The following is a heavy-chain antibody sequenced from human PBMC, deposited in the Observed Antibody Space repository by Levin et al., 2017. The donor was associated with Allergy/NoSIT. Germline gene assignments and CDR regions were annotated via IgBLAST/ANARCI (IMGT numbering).Heavy chain of an antibody. J-gene: IGHJ6*03. Sequence: SCAASEFTFSSFSMNWVRQAPGKGLEWVAVIWDDGYKKYYADSVKGRFTISRDNSKNTLYLQMNSLRAEDTAVYYCARVLRFYYYYYMDVWGKGTTVTVSS. CDR3: ARVLRFYYYYYMDV. CDR2: IWDDGYKK. CDR1: EFTFSSFS. D-gene: IGHD5-12*01. V-gene: IGHV3-33*08.